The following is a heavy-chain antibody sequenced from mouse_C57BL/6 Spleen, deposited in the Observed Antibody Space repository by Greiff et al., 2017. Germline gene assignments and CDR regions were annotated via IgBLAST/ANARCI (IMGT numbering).Heavy chain of an antibody. Sequence: EVKVVESGGGLVKPGGSLKLSCAASGFTFSDYGMHWVRQAPEKGLEWVAYISSGSSTSYYADTVKGRFTISRDNAKNTLFLQMTSLRSEDTAMYYCARRSYYGNYVFDYWGQGTTLTVAS. CDR2: ISSGSSTS. CDR3: ARRSYYGNYVFDY. CDR1: GFTFSDYG. J-gene: IGHJ2*01. V-gene: IGHV5-17*01. D-gene: IGHD2-1*01.